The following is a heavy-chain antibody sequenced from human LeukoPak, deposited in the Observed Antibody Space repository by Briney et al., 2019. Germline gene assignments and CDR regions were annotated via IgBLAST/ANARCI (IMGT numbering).Heavy chain of an antibody. CDR1: GGSFSGYY. V-gene: IGHV4-59*01. CDR3: ARDGHYCSSTSCTHFDY. CDR2: IYYSGST. Sequence: SETLSLTCAVYGGSFSGYYWSWIRQPPGKGLEWIGYIYYSGSTNYNPSLKSRVTISVDTSKNQFSLKLSSVTAADTAVYYCARDGHYCSSTSCTHFDYWGQGTLVTVSS. D-gene: IGHD2-2*01. J-gene: IGHJ4*02.